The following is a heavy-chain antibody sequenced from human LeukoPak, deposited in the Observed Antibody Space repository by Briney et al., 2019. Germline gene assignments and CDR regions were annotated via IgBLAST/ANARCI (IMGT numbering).Heavy chain of an antibody. Sequence: GGSLRLSCAASGFTLTWHVMHWVRQAPGKALEYVSFIHHNGEMTSYAESVRGRFTVSRDNSKNTLFLELSSLGTDDTAVYYCVRDMSGKYSFDYWGQGTLVIVST. CDR3: VRDMSGKYSFDY. D-gene: IGHD1-26*01. CDR2: IHHNGEMT. V-gene: IGHV3-64D*06. CDR1: GFTLTWHV. J-gene: IGHJ4*02.